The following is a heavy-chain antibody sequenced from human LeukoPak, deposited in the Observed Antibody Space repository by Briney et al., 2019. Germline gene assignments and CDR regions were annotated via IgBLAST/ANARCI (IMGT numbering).Heavy chain of an antibody. CDR3: AKDAYYYDSSPEDY. Sequence: PGGSLRLSCAASGFTFSSYAMSWVRRAPGKGLEWVSAISGSGGSTYYADSVKGRFTISRDNSKNTLYLQMNSLRAEDTAVYYCAKDAYYYDSSPEDYWGQGTLVTVSS. CDR2: ISGSGGST. J-gene: IGHJ4*02. D-gene: IGHD3-22*01. V-gene: IGHV3-23*01. CDR1: GFTFSSYA.